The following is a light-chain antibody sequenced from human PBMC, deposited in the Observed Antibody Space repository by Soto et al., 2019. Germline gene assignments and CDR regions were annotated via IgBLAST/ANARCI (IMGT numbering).Light chain of an antibody. J-gene: IGLJ3*02. CDR3: SSYASSSSLRL. Sequence: QSALTQPASVSGSPGQSITISCTGTSSDVGGYNYVSWYQQHPGKAPKLMIYGVSNRPSGVSNRFSGSKSGNTASLTISGLQAEDESDYYCSSYASSSSLRLFGGGTKVTVL. V-gene: IGLV2-14*01. CDR1: SSDVGGYNY. CDR2: GVS.